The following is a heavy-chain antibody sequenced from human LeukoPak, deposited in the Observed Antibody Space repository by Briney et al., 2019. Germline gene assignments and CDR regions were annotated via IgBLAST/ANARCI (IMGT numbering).Heavy chain of an antibody. J-gene: IGHJ4*02. Sequence: PSETLSLTCAVYGGSFSGYYWSWIRQPPGKGLEWIGEINHSGSTNYNPSLKSRVTISVDTSKNQFSLKLSSVTAADTAVYYCARGRSVTGGPGYFDYWGQGTLVTVSS. CDR2: INHSGST. V-gene: IGHV4-34*01. CDR1: GGSFSGYY. CDR3: ARGRSVTGGPGYFDY. D-gene: IGHD3-3*01.